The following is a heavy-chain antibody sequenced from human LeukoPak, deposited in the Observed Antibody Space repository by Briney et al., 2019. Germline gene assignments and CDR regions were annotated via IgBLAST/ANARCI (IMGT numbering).Heavy chain of an antibody. D-gene: IGHD3-10*01. CDR2: ISVSGTTT. CDR3: ARDKEWFGNFDY. CDR1: RFTFGDYG. J-gene: IGHJ4*02. Sequence: GGSLRLSCTRFTFGDYGMSWVRQAPGKGLEWISYISVSGTTTYYADSVKGRFTISRDDAKNSLFLQMNSLRVEDAAIYYCARDKEWFGNFDYWGQGTLVTVSS. V-gene: IGHV3-48*03.